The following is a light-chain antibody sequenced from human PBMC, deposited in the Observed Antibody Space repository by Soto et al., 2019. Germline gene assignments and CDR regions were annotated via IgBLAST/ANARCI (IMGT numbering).Light chain of an antibody. CDR1: QSISSY. V-gene: IGKV1-39*01. J-gene: IGKJ3*01. CDR2: DAS. CDR3: QQSYSTLLFT. Sequence: DIQMTQSPSSLSASVGDRVTITCRASQSISSYLNWYQQKPGKAPKLLIYDASSLQSGVPSRFSGSGSGTDVTLTISSLQPEDFATYYCQQSYSTLLFTFGPGTKVDIK.